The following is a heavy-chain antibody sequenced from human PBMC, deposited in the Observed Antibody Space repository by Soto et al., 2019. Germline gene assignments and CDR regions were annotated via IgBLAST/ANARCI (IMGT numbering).Heavy chain of an antibody. V-gene: IGHV4-34*01. CDR3: ARGRIWNYFDY. J-gene: IGHJ4*02. CDR1: GGSFSGYY. D-gene: IGHD3-3*01. CDR2: INHSGST. Sequence: PSETLSLTCAVYGGSFSGYYWSWIRQPPGKGLEWIGEINHSGSTNYNPSLKSRVTISVDTSKNQFSLKLSSVTAADTAVYYCARGRIWNYFDYWGQGTLVTVSS.